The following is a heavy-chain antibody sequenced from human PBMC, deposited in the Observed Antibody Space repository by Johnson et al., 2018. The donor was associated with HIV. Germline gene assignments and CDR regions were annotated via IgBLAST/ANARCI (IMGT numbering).Heavy chain of an antibody. CDR2: IKQDGREK. D-gene: IGHD6-19*01. V-gene: IGHV3-7*01. CDR3: ARGQLQWPASVNDGFDI. Sequence: VQLVESGGGLVQPGGSLRLSCAASGFTFSIYWMSWVRQAPGKGLEWVANIKQDGREKYYVDSVKVRFAISRDNAENSLYLQMNSLRAEDTAVYYCARGQLQWPASVNDGFDIWGQGTMVTVSS. CDR1: GFTFSIYW. J-gene: IGHJ3*02.